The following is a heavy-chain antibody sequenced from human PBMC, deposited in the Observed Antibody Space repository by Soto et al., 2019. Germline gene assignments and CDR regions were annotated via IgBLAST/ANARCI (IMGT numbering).Heavy chain of an antibody. Sequence: SETLSLTCTVSGGSISSSSYYWGWIRQPPGKGLEWIGSIYYSGSTYYNPSLKSRVTISVDTSKNQFSLKLSSVTAADTAVYYCARPLNYGGNSDYWGQVTLGTVSS. CDR1: GGSISSSSYY. J-gene: IGHJ4*02. D-gene: IGHD4-17*01. CDR2: IYYSGST. V-gene: IGHV4-39*01. CDR3: ARPLNYGGNSDY.